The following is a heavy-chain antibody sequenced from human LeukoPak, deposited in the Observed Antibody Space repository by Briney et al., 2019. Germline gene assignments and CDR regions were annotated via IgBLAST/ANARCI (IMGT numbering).Heavy chain of an antibody. J-gene: IGHJ4*02. CDR2: IYTSGST. V-gene: IGHV4-4*07. CDR3: AREKPKRWPQGPYFDY. CDR1: GGSISSYY. Sequence: PSETLSLTCTVSGGSISSYYWSWIRQPAGKGLEWIGRIYTSGSTNYNPSLKSRVTMSVDTSKNQFSLKLSSVTAADTAVYYCAREKPKRWPQGPYFDYWGQGTLVTVSS.